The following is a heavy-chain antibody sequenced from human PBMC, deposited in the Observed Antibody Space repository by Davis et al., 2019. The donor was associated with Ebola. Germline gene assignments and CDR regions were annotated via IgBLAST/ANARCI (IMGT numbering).Heavy chain of an antibody. CDR3: SRDRSWHGMEIDY. J-gene: IGHJ4*02. CDR2: MKQDGSEK. V-gene: IGHV3-7*01. CDR1: GFTFGTYW. D-gene: IGHD1-1*01. Sequence: PGGSLRLSCAASGFTFGTYWMSWVRQAPGKGLEWVASMKQDGSEKYYVDSVKGRFTISRDNARYSLYLQMNSLRVEDTAVYYCSRDRSWHGMEIDYWGQGTLVTVSS.